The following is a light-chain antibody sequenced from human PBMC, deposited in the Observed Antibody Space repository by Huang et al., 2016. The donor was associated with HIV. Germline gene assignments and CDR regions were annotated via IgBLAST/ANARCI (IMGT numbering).Light chain of an antibody. CDR3: LQTYTYPWT. V-gene: IGKV1-6*01. J-gene: IGKJ1*01. Sequence: AIQMTQSPASLSASVGDRVTIPCRASQGIRNDLAWYQQRLGKAPKLLVSATSHLQSGVPSRFSGIGAGTHFTLTSSSLQPEDFATYYCLQTYTYPWTFGRGTKVEI. CDR2: ATS. CDR1: QGIRND.